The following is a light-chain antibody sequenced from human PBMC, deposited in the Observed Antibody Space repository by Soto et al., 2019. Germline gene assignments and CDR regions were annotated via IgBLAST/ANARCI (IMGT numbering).Light chain of an antibody. J-gene: IGLJ2*01. V-gene: IGLV6-57*04. CDR3: QSFDINNVV. Sequence: NFMLTQPHSVSESPGKTVTISCNRSSGSIASNYVQWYQQRPGSAPTPVTYEDSQRPSGVPDRFSGSIDSSSNSAALTISRLQTEDEADYYCQSFDINNVVFGGGTKVTVL. CDR2: EDS. CDR1: SGSIASNY.